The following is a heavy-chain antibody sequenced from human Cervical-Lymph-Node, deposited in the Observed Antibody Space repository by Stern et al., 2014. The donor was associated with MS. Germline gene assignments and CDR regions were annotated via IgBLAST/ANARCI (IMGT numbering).Heavy chain of an antibody. J-gene: IGHJ6*02. V-gene: IGHV1-69*01. CDR3: ARDNDDNGLDV. D-gene: IGHD1-1*01. Sequence: VQLVDSGAEVKKPGSSVKVSCKASGGTFSNFAISWVRQAPGQGLDWMGGIIPIFGTTHYAQKFQGRVTITADESTSTAYMELSSLRSEDTAVYYCARDNDDNGLDVWGQGTTVIVSS. CDR1: GGTFSNFA. CDR2: IIPIFGTT.